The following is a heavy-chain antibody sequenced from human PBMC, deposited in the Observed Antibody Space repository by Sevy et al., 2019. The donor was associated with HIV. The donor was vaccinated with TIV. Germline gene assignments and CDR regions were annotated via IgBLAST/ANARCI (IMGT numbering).Heavy chain of an antibody. CDR1: GFTFSSYW. CDR2: IKQDGSEK. CDR3: ATSGGET. D-gene: IGHD3-16*01. V-gene: IGHV3-7*01. Sequence: GGSLRLSCAASGFTFSSYWMNWIRQAPGKGLEWVAYIKQDGSEKYYADSVKGRFTISRDNAKNSLYLEMNTLRAEDTAVYYFATSGGETWGQGTLVTVSS. J-gene: IGHJ5*02.